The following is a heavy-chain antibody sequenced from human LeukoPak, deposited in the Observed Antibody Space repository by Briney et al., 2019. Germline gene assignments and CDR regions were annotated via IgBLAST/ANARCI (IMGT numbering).Heavy chain of an antibody. CDR2: IKVCGGRT. D-gene: IGHD2-2*01. CDR1: GYTFSGFY. Sequence: ASVKVSCKASGYTFSGFYVHWVRQAPGQGLEWMGIIKVCGGRTDYAQKFQGRVTMTRDMSTSTVCMELSNLRSEDTAVYYCAREPPESYHFDYWGQGTLVTVSS. CDR3: AREPPESYHFDY. V-gene: IGHV1-46*01. J-gene: IGHJ4*02.